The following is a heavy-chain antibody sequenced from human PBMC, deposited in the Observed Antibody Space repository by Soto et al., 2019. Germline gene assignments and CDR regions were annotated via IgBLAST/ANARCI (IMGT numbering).Heavy chain of an antibody. V-gene: IGHV3-23*01. CDR3: AKRRGAGGHFDY. CDR1: GFTFSSYA. J-gene: IGHJ4*02. Sequence: GGSLRLSCAASGFTFSSYAMGWVRQGPGKGLEWVAVVSIGGSTHYADSVRGRFTISRDNSKNTLSLQTNSLTAEDTAVYFCAKRRGAGGHFDYWGQGALVTVSS. D-gene: IGHD2-15*01. CDR2: VSIGGST.